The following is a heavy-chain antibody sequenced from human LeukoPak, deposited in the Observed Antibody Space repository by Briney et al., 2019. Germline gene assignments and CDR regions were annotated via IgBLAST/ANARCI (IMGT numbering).Heavy chain of an antibody. CDR1: GYTFTGYY. D-gene: IGHD6-19*01. CDR2: INPNSGGT. Sequence: ASVKVSRKASGYTFTGYYMRWVRQAPGQGLEWMGWINPNSGGTNYAQKFQGRVTMTRDTSISTAYMELSRLRSDDTAVYYCAREKRVAGSRGGFDPWGQGTLVTVSS. V-gene: IGHV1-2*02. J-gene: IGHJ5*02. CDR3: AREKRVAGSRGGFDP.